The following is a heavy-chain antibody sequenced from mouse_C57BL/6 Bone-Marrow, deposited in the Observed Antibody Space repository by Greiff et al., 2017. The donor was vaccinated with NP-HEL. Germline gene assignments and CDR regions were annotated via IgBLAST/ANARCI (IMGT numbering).Heavy chain of an antibody. V-gene: IGHV1-53*01. CDR2: INPSNGGT. CDR3: TTYDTPHYFDY. J-gene: IGHJ2*01. CDR1: GYTFTSYW. D-gene: IGHD2-3*01. Sequence: VQLQQPGTELVKPGASVKLSCKASGYTFTSYWMHWVKQRPGQGLEWIGNINPSNGGTNYNEKFKSKATLTADTSSNTAYLQLSSLTSEDTAVYYCTTYDTPHYFDYWGQGTTLTVSS.